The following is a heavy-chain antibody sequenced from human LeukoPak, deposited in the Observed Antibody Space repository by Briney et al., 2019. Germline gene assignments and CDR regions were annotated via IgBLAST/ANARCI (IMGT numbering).Heavy chain of an antibody. V-gene: IGHV1-2*02. CDR1: GYTFTGYY. D-gene: IGHD2-8*01. CDR2: INPNSGGT. J-gene: IGHJ5*02. Sequence: ASVKVSCKASGYTFTGYYMHWVRQAPGQGLEWMGWINPNSGGTNYAQKFQGRVTMTRDTSISTAYMELSRLRSDDTAVYYCARDLVHHRLLATNYNWFDPWGQGTLVTVSS. CDR3: ARDLVHHRLLATNYNWFDP.